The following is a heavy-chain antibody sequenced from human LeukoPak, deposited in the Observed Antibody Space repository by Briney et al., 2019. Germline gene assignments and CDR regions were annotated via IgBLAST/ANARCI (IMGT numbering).Heavy chain of an antibody. J-gene: IGHJ4*02. D-gene: IGHD3-22*01. CDR1: GGTFSSYT. V-gene: IGHV1-69*04. CDR3: ARDPRIKDHSSGYDDD. Sequence: SVKVSCKASGGTFSSYTISWVRQAPGQGLEWMGRIIPILGIANYAQKFQGRATITADKSTSTAYMELSSLRSEDTAVYYCARDPRIKDHSSGYDDDWGQGTLVTVSS. CDR2: IIPILGIA.